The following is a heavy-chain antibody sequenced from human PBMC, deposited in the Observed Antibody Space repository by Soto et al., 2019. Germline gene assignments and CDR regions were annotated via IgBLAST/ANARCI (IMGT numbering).Heavy chain of an antibody. J-gene: IGHJ6*02. CDR2: IYYSGST. D-gene: IGHD3-3*01. Sequence: ASETLSLTCTVSGGSISSGGYYWSWIRQHPGKGLEWIGYIYYSGSTYYNPSLKSRVTISVDTSKNQFSLKLSSVTAADTAVYYSARERFLEWLPPYYYGMDVWGQGPTVTVSS. CDR3: ARERFLEWLPPYYYGMDV. CDR1: GGSISSGGYY. V-gene: IGHV4-31*03.